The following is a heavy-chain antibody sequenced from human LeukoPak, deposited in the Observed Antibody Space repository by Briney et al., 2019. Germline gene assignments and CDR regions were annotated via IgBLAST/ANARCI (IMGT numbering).Heavy chain of an antibody. CDR3: AKRKGGLRDPDY. V-gene: IGHV3-23*01. Sequence: GGSLRLSCAASGFTFSSYAMSWVRQAPGKGLEWVSAISGRGDRTYYADSVKGRFTISRDNSKNTLYLQMNSPRAEDTAVYYCAKRKGGLRDPDYWGQGTLVTVSS. CDR2: ISGRGDRT. D-gene: IGHD3-16*01. CDR1: GFTFSSYA. J-gene: IGHJ4*02.